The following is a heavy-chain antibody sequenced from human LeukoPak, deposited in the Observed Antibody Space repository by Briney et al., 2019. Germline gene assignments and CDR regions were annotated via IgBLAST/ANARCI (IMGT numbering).Heavy chain of an antibody. D-gene: IGHD6-13*01. CDR3: ARERWEYSSSGEDFDY. J-gene: IGHJ4*02. V-gene: IGHV3-21*01. CDR2: ISSSSSYI. Sequence: GGSLRLSCAASGFTFSSYSMNWVRQAPGKGLEWVSSISSSSSYIYYADSVKGRFTISRGNAKNSLYLQMNSLRAEDTAVYYCARERWEYSSSGEDFDYWGQGTLVTVSS. CDR1: GFTFSSYS.